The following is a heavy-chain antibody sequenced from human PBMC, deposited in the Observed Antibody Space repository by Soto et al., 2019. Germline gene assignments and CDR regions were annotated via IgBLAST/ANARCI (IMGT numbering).Heavy chain of an antibody. Sequence: EVPLVESGGGLVQPGGSLRLSCAASGFTVSSNYMSWVRQAPGKGLEWVSVIYSGGSTYYADSVKGRFTISRDNSKNTLYLQMNSLRAEDTAVYYCARPGIYYFGMDVWGQGTTVTVSS. CDR2: IYSGGST. CDR3: ARPGIYYFGMDV. CDR1: GFTVSSNY. J-gene: IGHJ6*02. V-gene: IGHV3-66*01.